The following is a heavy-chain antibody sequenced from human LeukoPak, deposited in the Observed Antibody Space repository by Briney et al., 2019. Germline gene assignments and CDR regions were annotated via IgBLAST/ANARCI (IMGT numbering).Heavy chain of an antibody. CDR1: GGSVSSGGYY. V-gene: IGHV4-31*03. J-gene: IGHJ6*03. D-gene: IGHD1-26*01. CDR3: ATTAYYYYVDV. Sequence: SETLSLTCTVSGGSVSSGGYYWSWIRQHPERGLEWIGYIYYTGSTYYNPSLESRLTISLDSSTNQFSLKLGSVTAADTAMYYCATTAYYYYVDVWGKGTTVTVSS. CDR2: IYYTGST.